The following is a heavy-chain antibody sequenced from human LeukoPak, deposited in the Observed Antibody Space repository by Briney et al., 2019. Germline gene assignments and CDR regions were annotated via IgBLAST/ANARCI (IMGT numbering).Heavy chain of an antibody. J-gene: IGHJ4*02. D-gene: IGHD3-22*01. CDR3: ARVWRDYYDSSGYYEY. Sequence: GASVKVSCKASGGTFSSYAISWVRQAPGQGLEWMGRIIPIFGTANYAQKFQGRVTFTTDESTSTAYMELSSLRSEDTAVYYCARVWRDYYDSSGYYEYWGQGTLVTVSS. CDR2: IIPIFGTA. V-gene: IGHV1-69*05. CDR1: GGTFSSYA.